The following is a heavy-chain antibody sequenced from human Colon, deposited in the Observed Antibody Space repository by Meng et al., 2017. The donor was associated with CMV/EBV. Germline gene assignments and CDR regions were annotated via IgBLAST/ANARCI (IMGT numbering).Heavy chain of an antibody. CDR3: ARSGGGTVTRDYYYYYGMDV. Sequence: GESLKISCAASAFTFSDYYMNWIRQAPGKGLVWISYISNSGSTIYYADSVKGRFTISRDNAKNSLYLQMNSLRAEDTAVYYCARSGGGTVTRDYYYYYGMDVWGQGTTVTVSS. CDR2: ISNSGSTI. J-gene: IGHJ6*02. D-gene: IGHD4-11*01. V-gene: IGHV3-11*01. CDR1: AFTFSDYY.